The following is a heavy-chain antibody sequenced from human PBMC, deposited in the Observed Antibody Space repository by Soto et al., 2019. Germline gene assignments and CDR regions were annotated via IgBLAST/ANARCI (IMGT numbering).Heavy chain of an antibody. CDR1: GYTFTGYY. J-gene: IGHJ4*02. D-gene: IGHD1-1*01. Sequence: ASVKVSCKASGYTFTGYYMHWVRQAPGQGLEWMGWINPNSGGTNYAQKFQGWVTMTMETSISTAYMELSRLRSDDTAVYYCARTASTTGTTAYFDYLGQGTLVTVSS. V-gene: IGHV1-2*04. CDR3: ARTASTTGTTAYFDY. CDR2: INPNSGGT.